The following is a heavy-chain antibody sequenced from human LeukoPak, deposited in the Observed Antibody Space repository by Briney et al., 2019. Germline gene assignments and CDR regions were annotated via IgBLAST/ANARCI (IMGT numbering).Heavy chain of an antibody. CDR3: ARHRFTYSSSWSYGVWFDP. J-gene: IGHJ5*02. CDR1: GYFFTSYW. Sequence: GESLKISCKGSGYFFTSYWIAWVRQMPGKGLEWMGIIYPGDSDTRYSPSFQGQVTMSADKSISTAYLQWSSLKASDTAMYYCARHRFTYSSSWSYGVWFDPWGQGTLVTVSS. CDR2: IYPGDSDT. V-gene: IGHV5-51*01. D-gene: IGHD6-13*01.